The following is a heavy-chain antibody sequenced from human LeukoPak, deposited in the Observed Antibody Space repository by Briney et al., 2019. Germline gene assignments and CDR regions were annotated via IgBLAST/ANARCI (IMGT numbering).Heavy chain of an antibody. V-gene: IGHV3-74*01. CDR3: ARGLIGTRDGYNWLVPDAFDI. CDR2: INSDGSST. CDR1: GFTFSSYW. D-gene: IGHD5-24*01. Sequence: GGSLRLSCAASGFTFSSYWMHWVRQAPGKGLVWVSRINSDGSSTSYADSVKGRFTISRDNAKNTLYLQMNSLRAEDTAVYYCARGLIGTRDGYNWLVPDAFDIWGQGTMVTVSS. J-gene: IGHJ3*02.